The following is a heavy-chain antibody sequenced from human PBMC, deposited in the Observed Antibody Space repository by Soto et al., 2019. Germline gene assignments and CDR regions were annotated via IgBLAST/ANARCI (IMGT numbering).Heavy chain of an antibody. D-gene: IGHD2-2*01. V-gene: IGHV1-69*13. CDR3: AGCSTSCYEGYSSFRVGGYYYYYGMDV. CDR2: IIPIFGTA. CDR1: GGTFSSYA. Sequence: VASVKVSCKASGGTFSSYAISWVRQAPGQGLEWMGGIIPIFGTANYAQKFQGRVTITADESTSTAYMELSSLRSEDTAVYYCAGCSTSCYEGYSSFRVGGYYYYYGMDVWGQGTTVTVSS. J-gene: IGHJ6*02.